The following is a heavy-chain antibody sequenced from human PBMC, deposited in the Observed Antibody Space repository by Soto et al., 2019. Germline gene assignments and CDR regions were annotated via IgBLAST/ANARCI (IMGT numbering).Heavy chain of an antibody. J-gene: IGHJ4*02. CDR2: ILHDGNNK. CDR3: SRDDEGGSYCDLGY. CDR1: GFTFSNYI. Sequence: QVQLVESGGGVVQPGRSLRLSCAASGFTFSNYIMHWVRQAPGKGLEWVAIILHDGNNKYYADSVKGRFTISRDNSKYKLYVQMNSLRTEDTAIYYCSRDDEGGSYCDLGYWGQGTLVTFTS. D-gene: IGHD3-10*01. V-gene: IGHV3-30-3*01.